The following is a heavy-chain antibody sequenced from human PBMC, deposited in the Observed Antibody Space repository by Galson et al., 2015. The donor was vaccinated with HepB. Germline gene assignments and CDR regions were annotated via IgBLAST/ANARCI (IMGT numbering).Heavy chain of an antibody. CDR2: IDASGNKA. V-gene: IGHV3-23*05. D-gene: IGHD3-10*01. J-gene: IGHJ4*02. CDR3: VKNYKKVPGGTQFGH. Sequence: SLRLSCAASGFNFMIYGMSWVRQVPGQGLEWVSGIDASGNKAETADAVKGRFIISRDNSKNMLFMQLQSLRVEDTAVYHCVKNYKKVPGGTQFGHWGQGTLVTVSS. CDR1: GFNFMIYG.